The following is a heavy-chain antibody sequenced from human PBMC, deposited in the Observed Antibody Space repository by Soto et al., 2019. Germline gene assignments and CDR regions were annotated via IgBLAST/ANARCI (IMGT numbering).Heavy chain of an antibody. J-gene: IGHJ5*02. D-gene: IGHD3-9*01. CDR1: GFTFSSYA. Sequence: GGSLRLSCAASGFTFSSYAMSWVRQAPGKGLEWVSAISGSGGSTYYADSVKGRFTISRDNSKNTLYLQMNSLRAEDTAVYYCAKDQFPSLRYFDWLPNWFDPWGQGTLVTVSS. CDR2: ISGSGGST. V-gene: IGHV3-23*01. CDR3: AKDQFPSLRYFDWLPNWFDP.